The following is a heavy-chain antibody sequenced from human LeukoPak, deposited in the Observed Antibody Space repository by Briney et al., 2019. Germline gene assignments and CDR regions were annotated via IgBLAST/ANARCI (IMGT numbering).Heavy chain of an antibody. Sequence: GASVKVSCKASGYTFPSYFMHWVRQAPGQGLEWMGWISAYNGNTNYAQKLQGRVTMTTDTSTSTAYMELRSLRSDDTAVYYCARIQQLVSDYWGQGTLVTVSS. CDR1: GYTFPSYF. CDR2: ISAYNGNT. J-gene: IGHJ4*02. V-gene: IGHV1-18*04. CDR3: ARIQQLVSDY. D-gene: IGHD6-13*01.